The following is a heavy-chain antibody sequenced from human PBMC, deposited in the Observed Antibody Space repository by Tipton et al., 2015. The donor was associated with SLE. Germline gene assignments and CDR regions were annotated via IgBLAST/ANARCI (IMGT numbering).Heavy chain of an antibody. CDR3: ARQRLRLLSPLDA. CDR2: VCNSVST. V-gene: IGHV4-59*08. CDR1: GGSISNYY. J-gene: IGHJ6*02. D-gene: IGHD3-10*01. Sequence: TLSLTCTVSGGSISNYYWSWIRQPPGKGLEWIACVCNSVSTNYDPSLKSRGTISVDTSKNHFSLELTSVTAADTAVYYCARQRLRLLSPLDAWGQGTTVTVS.